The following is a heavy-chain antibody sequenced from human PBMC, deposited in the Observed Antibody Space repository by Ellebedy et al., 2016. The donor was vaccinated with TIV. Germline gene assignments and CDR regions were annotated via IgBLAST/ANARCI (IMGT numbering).Heavy chain of an antibody. CDR2: IYRDGST. CDR1: GASISSSTYY. V-gene: IGHV4-39*07. D-gene: IGHD2-15*01. J-gene: IGHJ4*02. Sequence: SETLSLTXIVSGASISSSTYYWGWIRQPPGKGLEWIGSIYRDGSTYNNPSLKSRVTISVDTSKNQFSLRLSSLTAADTAVYYCARDGDFDYWGQGTLVTVSS. CDR3: ARDGDFDY.